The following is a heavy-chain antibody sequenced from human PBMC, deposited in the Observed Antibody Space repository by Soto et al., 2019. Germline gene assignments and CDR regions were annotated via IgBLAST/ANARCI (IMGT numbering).Heavy chain of an antibody. CDR1: GFTFGDYA. CDR3: VKDSCSDFWNTYYTGAGAFDF. V-gene: IGHV3-9*01. CDR2: ISWNRATI. D-gene: IGHD3-3*01. Sequence: LRLSCAASGFTFGDYAMHWVRQVPGRGLEWVSGISWNRATIEYADSVKGRFTISRDNAKNSLYLQMDSLRAEDAALYFCVKDSCSDFWNTYYTGAGAFDFWGQGTMVTVSS. J-gene: IGHJ3*01.